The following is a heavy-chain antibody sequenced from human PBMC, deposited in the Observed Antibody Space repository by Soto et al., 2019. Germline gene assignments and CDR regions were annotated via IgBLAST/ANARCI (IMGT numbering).Heavy chain of an antibody. D-gene: IGHD3-10*01. J-gene: IGHJ6*02. V-gene: IGHV4-31*03. Sequence: QVQLQESGPGLVKPSQTLSLTCTVSGGSISSGGYYWSWIRQHPGKGLEWIGYIYYSGSTYYNPSLKSRVTISVDTSKNQFSLKLSSVTAADTAVYYCARDERRNYGSGSYYTEYHPYYYYGMDVWGQGTTVTVSS. CDR2: IYYSGST. CDR3: ARDERRNYGSGSYYTEYHPYYYYGMDV. CDR1: GGSISSGGYY.